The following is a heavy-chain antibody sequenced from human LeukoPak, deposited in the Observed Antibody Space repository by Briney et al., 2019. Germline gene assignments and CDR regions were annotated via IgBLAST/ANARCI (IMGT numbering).Heavy chain of an antibody. J-gene: IGHJ4*02. CDR3: AEAAPTGPVDY. V-gene: IGHV3-30*18. Sequence: KTGGSLRLSCAASGFTFSSYGMHWVRQAPGKGLEWVAVISYDGSNKYYADSVKGRFTISRDNSKNTLYLQMNSLRAEDTAVYYCAEAAPTGPVDYWGQGTLVTVSS. CDR2: ISYDGSNK. CDR1: GFTFSSYG.